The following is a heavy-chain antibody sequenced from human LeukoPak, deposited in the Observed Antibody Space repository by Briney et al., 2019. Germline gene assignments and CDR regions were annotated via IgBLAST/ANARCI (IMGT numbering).Heavy chain of an antibody. D-gene: IGHD4-17*01. CDR1: GGSISSYY. Sequence: SETLSLTCTVSGGSISSYYWNWIRRPPGKGLEWIGSIYYSGSTYYNPSLKSRVTISVDTSRNQFSLKLSSVTAADTAVYYCARTNGDYGPVDYWGQGTLVTVSS. J-gene: IGHJ4*02. CDR3: ARTNGDYGPVDY. V-gene: IGHV4-59*04. CDR2: IYYSGST.